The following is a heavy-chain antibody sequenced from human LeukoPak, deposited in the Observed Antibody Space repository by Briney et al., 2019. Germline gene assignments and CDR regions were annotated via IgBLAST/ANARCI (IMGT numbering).Heavy chain of an antibody. V-gene: IGHV3-74*01. J-gene: IGHJ4*02. D-gene: IGHD5/OR15-5a*01. CDR1: GFTFSSYW. CDR3: ARRGPEIVSTIDY. CDR2: INGDGSTT. Sequence: PGGSLRLSCAASGFTFSSYWMHWVRHAPGKGLVWVSRINGDGSTTAYAESVKGRFTISRDNAKNTLYLQMNSLRAEDTAVYYCARRGPEIVSTIDYWGQGTLVTVSS.